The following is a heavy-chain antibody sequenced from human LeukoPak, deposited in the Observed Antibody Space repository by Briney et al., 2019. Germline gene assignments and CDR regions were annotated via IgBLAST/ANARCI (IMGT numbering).Heavy chain of an antibody. Sequence: ASVKVSCKASGYTFTGYYMHWVRQAPGQGLEWMGIINPSGGSTSYAQKFQGRVTMTRDMSTSTVYMELSSLRSEDTAVYYCAKGGDWNYYMDVWGKGTTVTVSS. CDR3: AKGGDWNYYMDV. J-gene: IGHJ6*03. CDR1: GYTFTGYY. V-gene: IGHV1-46*01. D-gene: IGHD1-1*01. CDR2: INPSGGST.